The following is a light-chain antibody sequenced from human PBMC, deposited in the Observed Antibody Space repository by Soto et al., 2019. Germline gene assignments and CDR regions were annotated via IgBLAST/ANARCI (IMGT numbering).Light chain of an antibody. Sequence: QSALTQPPSASGSPGQSVTISCTGTSSDVGNYKYVSWYQQHPGKAPKVMIYEVSKRPSGVPDRFSGSKSGNTASLTVSGLQAEDEAEYYCSSYEGSSGMVFGGGTKLTVL. CDR1: SSDVGNYKY. CDR3: SSYEGSSGMV. J-gene: IGLJ2*01. CDR2: EVS. V-gene: IGLV2-8*01.